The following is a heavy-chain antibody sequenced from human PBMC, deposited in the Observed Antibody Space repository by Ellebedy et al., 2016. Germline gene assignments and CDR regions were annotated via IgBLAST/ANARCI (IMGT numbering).Heavy chain of an antibody. CDR1: GFNVSINY. Sequence: GGSLRLSCEASGFNVSINYMTWVRPAPGKGLEWVSVIYSGGRTFYSDSVKGRFTISRDNSTNTVYLQMNNVRPTDTAVYYCALGYYTDYWGQGTLVAVSS. V-gene: IGHV3-53*01. D-gene: IGHD2-15*01. CDR3: ALGYYTDY. CDR2: IYSGGRT. J-gene: IGHJ4*02.